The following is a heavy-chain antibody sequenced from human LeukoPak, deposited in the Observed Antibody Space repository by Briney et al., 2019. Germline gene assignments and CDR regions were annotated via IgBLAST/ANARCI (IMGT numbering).Heavy chain of an antibody. CDR1: GGSIASYY. V-gene: IGHV4-59*01. CDR2: LYYSGST. D-gene: IGHD3-22*01. Sequence: SETLSLTCTVSGGSIASYYWSWIRQPPGKGLEWIGYLYYSGSTNYNPSLKSRVTISVDTSRNQFSLKLSSVTAADTAVYYCARDMYYYDSSGHAFDIRGQGTMVTVSS. J-gene: IGHJ3*02. CDR3: ARDMYYYDSSGHAFDI.